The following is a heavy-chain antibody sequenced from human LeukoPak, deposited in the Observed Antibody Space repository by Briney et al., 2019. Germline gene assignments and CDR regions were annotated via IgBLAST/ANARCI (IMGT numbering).Heavy chain of an antibody. V-gene: IGHV4-34*01. D-gene: IGHD6-19*01. CDR1: GGSFSGYY. CDR3: ARSGYSSGWFDFDY. CDR2: INHSGST. Sequence: PSETLSLTCAVYGGSFSGYYWSWIRHPPWKGLELIGEINHSGSTNYNPSLKSRVTISVDTSKNQFSLKLSSVTAADTAVYYCARSGYSSGWFDFDYWGQGTLVTVSS. J-gene: IGHJ4*02.